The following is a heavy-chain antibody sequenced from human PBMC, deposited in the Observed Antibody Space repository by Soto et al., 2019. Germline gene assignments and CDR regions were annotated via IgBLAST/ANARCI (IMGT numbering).Heavy chain of an antibody. Sequence: PSETLSLTCSVSGGSLSSDTYYWSWIRQLPGKGLEWIGYIYYSGSKYYNPSLRSRVSISQDTSRNNFSLELNSVTAADTAVYYCARGVYSGSENYFYDYWSQGTQVTVSS. J-gene: IGHJ4*02. CDR3: ARGVYSGSENYFYDY. D-gene: IGHD3-10*01. CDR1: GGSLSSDTYY. CDR2: IYYSGSK. V-gene: IGHV4-31*03.